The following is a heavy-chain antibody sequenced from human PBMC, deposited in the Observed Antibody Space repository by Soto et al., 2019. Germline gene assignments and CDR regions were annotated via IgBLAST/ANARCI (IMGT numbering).Heavy chain of an antibody. CDR2: ISTHNGNT. V-gene: IGHV1-18*04. CDR1: GYTFTSYA. Sequence: GASVKVSCKASGYTFTSYALSWVRHAPGQGLEWMGWISTHNGNTNYAQNLQGRVTMTTDISTNTAYVELRSLRSDDTAVYYCARVVGGIPVAGSWNWFDPWGQGTLVTVSS. J-gene: IGHJ5*02. CDR3: ARVVGGIPVAGSWNWFDP. D-gene: IGHD6-19*01.